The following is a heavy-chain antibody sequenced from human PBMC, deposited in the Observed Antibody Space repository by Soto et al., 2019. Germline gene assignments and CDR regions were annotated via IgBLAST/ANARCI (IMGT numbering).Heavy chain of an antibody. CDR1: GGTFSSYA. J-gene: IGHJ6*02. Sequence: EASVKVSCKASGGTFSSYAISWVRQAPGQGLEWMGGIIPIFGTANYAQKFQGRVTITADKSTSTAYMELSSLRSEDTAVYYCARSYSSSWPTMGYYYYGMDVWGQGTAVTVS. D-gene: IGHD6-13*01. CDR2: IIPIFGTA. V-gene: IGHV1-69*06. CDR3: ARSYSSSWPTMGYYYYGMDV.